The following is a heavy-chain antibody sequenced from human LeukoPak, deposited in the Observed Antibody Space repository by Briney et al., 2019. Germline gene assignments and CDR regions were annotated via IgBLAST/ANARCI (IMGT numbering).Heavy chain of an antibody. Sequence: ASVKVSCKASGYTFTSYGISWVRQAPGQGLEWMGWISAYNGNTNYAQKLQGRVTMTTDTSTSTAYMELRSLRSDDTVVYYCARDVKSDPREGYYYYMDVWGKGTTVTVSS. CDR2: ISAYNGNT. CDR3: ARDVKSDPREGYYYYMDV. J-gene: IGHJ6*03. V-gene: IGHV1-18*01. CDR1: GYTFTSYG. D-gene: IGHD2-21*02.